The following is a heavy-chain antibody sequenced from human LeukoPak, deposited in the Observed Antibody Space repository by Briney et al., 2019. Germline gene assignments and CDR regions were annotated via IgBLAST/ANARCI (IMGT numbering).Heavy chain of an antibody. CDR2: IGTASDT. CDR1: GFTFSSFD. Sequence: GGSLRLSCAASGFTFSSFDMHWVRQPTGQGLEWVSTIGTASDTYYPGSVEGRFTLSRDNAKNSLYLQMNSLTAGDTAVYYCARGPPRGKYYYLDVWGKGTTVTVSS. V-gene: IGHV3-13*01. CDR3: ARGPPRGKYYYLDV. D-gene: IGHD1-1*01. J-gene: IGHJ6*03.